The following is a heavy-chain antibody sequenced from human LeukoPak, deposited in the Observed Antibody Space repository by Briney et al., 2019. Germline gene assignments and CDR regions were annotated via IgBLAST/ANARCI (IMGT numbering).Heavy chain of an antibody. CDR2: IYYSGST. CDR3: ARDQGPPEVPAARGENYYYYYYMDV. V-gene: IGHV4-59*01. CDR1: GGSISSYY. J-gene: IGHJ6*03. D-gene: IGHD2-2*01. Sequence: SETLSLTCTVSGGSISSYYWSWIRQPPGKGLEWIGYIYYSGSTNYNPSLKSRVTISVDTSKNQFSLKLSSVTAADTAVYYCARDQGPPEVPAARGENYYYYYYMDVWGKGTTVTVSS.